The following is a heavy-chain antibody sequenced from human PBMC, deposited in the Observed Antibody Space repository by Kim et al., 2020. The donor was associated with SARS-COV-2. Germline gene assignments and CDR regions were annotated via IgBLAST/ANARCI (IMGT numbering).Heavy chain of an antibody. V-gene: IGHV3-15*01. Sequence: APVKGKFTISRDESKNTLYLQMNSLKTEDTAVYYCTTGRGGDYSYYGMDVLGQGTTVTVSS. D-gene: IGHD2-15*01. J-gene: IGHJ6*02. CDR3: TTGRGGDYSYYGMDV.